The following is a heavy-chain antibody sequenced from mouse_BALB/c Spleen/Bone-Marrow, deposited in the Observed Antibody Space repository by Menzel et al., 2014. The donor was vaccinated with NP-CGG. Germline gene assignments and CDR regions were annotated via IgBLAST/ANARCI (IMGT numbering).Heavy chain of an antibody. CDR1: GFTFTDYY. J-gene: IGHJ2*01. V-gene: IGHV7-3*02. CDR2: IRNKXNGYTT. CDR3: TRDMGLLRFDY. Sequence: EVHLVESGGGLVQPGGSLRLSCATSGFTFTDYYMSWVRQPPGKALEWLGFIRNKXNGYTTEYSASVKGRFTISRDNSQSILYLQMNTLRAEDSATYYCTRDMGLLRFDYWGQGTTLTVSS. D-gene: IGHD1-1*01.